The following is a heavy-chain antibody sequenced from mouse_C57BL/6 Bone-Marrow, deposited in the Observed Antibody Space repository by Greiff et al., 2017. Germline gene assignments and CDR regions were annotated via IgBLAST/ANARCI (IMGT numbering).Heavy chain of an antibody. V-gene: IGHV1-76*01. CDR1: GYTFTDYY. J-gene: IGHJ4*01. CDR3: ARDDYPYYYAMDY. D-gene: IGHD2-4*01. Sequence: SGAELVRPGASVKLSCKASGYTFTDYYINWVKQRPGQGLEWIARIYPGSGNTYYNETFKGKATLTAEKSSSTAYMQLSSLTSEDSAVYFCARDDYPYYYAMDYWGQGTSVTVSS. CDR2: IYPGSGNT.